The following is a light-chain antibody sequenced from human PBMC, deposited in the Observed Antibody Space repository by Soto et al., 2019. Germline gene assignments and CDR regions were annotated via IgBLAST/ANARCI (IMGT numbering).Light chain of an antibody. J-gene: IGLJ2*01. CDR2: EVS. Sequence: QSVLTQPASVSGSPGQSITISCTGTSSDVGSYNLVSWYQQHPGKAPKLMIYEVSKRPSGVSNHFSGSKSGNTASLTISGLQAEDEADYYCCSYAGSSTFHVVFGGGTKLTVL. V-gene: IGLV2-23*02. CDR1: SSDVGSYNL. CDR3: CSYAGSSTFHVV.